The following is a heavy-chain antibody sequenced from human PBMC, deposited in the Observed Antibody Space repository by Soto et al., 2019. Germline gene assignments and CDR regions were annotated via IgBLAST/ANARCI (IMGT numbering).Heavy chain of an antibody. Sequence: PGGSLRLSCAASGFTFSSYGMHWVRQAPGKGLEWVAVISYDGSNKYYADSVKGRFTISRDNSKNTLYLQMNSLRAEDTAVYYCAKDGGSSWPHFDYWGQGTLVTVSS. J-gene: IGHJ4*02. CDR1: GFTFSSYG. V-gene: IGHV3-30*18. D-gene: IGHD6-13*01. CDR3: AKDGGSSWPHFDY. CDR2: ISYDGSNK.